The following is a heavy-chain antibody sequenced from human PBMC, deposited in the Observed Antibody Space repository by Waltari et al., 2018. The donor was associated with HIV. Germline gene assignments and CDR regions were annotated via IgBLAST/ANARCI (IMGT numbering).Heavy chain of an antibody. D-gene: IGHD3-10*01. CDR2: SRGGGET. V-gene: IGHV3-23*01. Sequence: QLLESGGGLVEPGGSLRLSCAASGFIFTDFAMDWVRQAPGKGLEWVSASRGGGETYYADSVKGRFTISRDNSKNTLYLQMNSLRADDAAVYYCVKDSGRAADVFDLWGQGTMFTVSS. CDR1: GFIFTDFA. J-gene: IGHJ3*01. CDR3: VKDSGRAADVFDL.